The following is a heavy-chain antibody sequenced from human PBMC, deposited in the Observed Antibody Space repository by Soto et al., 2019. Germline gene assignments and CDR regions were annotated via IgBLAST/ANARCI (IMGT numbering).Heavy chain of an antibody. Sequence: SETLSLTCTVSGGSISSGGYYWNWIRQHPGKGLEWIGYIYYSGSTYYNPSLKSRVTISVDTSKNQFSLKLSSVTAADTAVYYCARHFPVADYYYYGMDVWGQGTTVTVSS. CDR1: GGSISSGGYY. J-gene: IGHJ6*02. D-gene: IGHD6-19*01. CDR3: ARHFPVADYYYYGMDV. V-gene: IGHV4-31*03. CDR2: IYYSGST.